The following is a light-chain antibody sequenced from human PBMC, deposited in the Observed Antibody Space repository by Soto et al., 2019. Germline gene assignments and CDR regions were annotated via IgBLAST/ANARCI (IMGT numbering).Light chain of an antibody. J-gene: IGLJ2*01. CDR1: SSDVGGYKY. Sequence: QSVLTQPASVSGSPGQSITISCTGTSSDVGGYKYVSWHQQHPNKAPKLIVSEVSIRPSGVSTRFSGSKSGNTASLTISGLQAEDEADYYCSSFTSTNILVSGGGTKVTVL. V-gene: IGLV2-14*01. CDR2: EVS. CDR3: SSFTSTNILV.